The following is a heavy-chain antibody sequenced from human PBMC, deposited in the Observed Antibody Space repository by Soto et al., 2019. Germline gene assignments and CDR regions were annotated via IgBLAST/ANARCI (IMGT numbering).Heavy chain of an antibody. Sequence: SETLSLTCTVSGGSISTYYWSWIRQPPGKGLEWIGYAYDSGGTNYNPSLKSRVTISVDTPKNQFSLRLSSVTAADTALYYCARIPATIGGHFDYWGRGTLVTVSS. CDR3: ARIPATIGGHFDY. J-gene: IGHJ4*02. CDR2: AYDSGGT. V-gene: IGHV4-59*08. D-gene: IGHD2-2*02. CDR1: GGSISTYY.